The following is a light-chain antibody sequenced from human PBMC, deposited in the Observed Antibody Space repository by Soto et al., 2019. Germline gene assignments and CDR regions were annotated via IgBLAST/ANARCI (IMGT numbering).Light chain of an antibody. CDR3: QVWDSSSDHVV. V-gene: IGLV3-21*04. CDR2: YDT. CDR1: NIGSKS. Sequence: SYELTQPPSVSVAPGKTARITCGGNNIGSKSVHWYQQKPGQAPVLVIYYDTDRPSGIPERFSGANSGNTATLTISRVEAEDEVDYYCQVWDSSSDHVVFGGGAKLTVL. J-gene: IGLJ2*01.